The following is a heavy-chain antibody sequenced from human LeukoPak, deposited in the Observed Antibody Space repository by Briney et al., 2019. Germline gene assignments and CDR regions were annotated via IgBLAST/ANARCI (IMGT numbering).Heavy chain of an antibody. D-gene: IGHD4-17*01. J-gene: IGHJ4*02. CDR3: AVRLDYGDYFDY. Sequence: ASVKVSCKASGYTFTGYYMHWVRQAPGQGLEWMGWINPNSGGTNYAQKFQGRVTMTRDTSISTAHMELSRLRPDDTAVYYCAVRLDYGDYFDYWAQGTLVTVSS. CDR2: INPNSGGT. V-gene: IGHV1-2*02. CDR1: GYTFTGYY.